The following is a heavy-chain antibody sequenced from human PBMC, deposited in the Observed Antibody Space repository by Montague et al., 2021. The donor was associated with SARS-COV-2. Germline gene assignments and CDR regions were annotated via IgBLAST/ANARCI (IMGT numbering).Heavy chain of an antibody. Sequence: TRSLTCTVSGGSISSGGYYWSWIRQHPGKGLEWFGYIYYSGSTYYXXXLKSRVTISVDTSKNQFSLKLSSVTAADTDVYYCARDVGWYSSSWFDYWGQGNLVTVSS. CDR2: IYYSGST. CDR3: ARDVGWYSSSWFDY. D-gene: IGHD6-13*01. V-gene: IGHV4-31*03. J-gene: IGHJ4*02. CDR1: GGSISSGGYY.